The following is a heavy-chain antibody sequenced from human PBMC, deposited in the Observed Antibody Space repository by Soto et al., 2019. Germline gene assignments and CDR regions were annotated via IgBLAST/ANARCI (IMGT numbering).Heavy chain of an antibody. CDR1: VFTFSSYA. V-gene: IGHV3-64D*06. J-gene: IGHJ3*02. D-gene: IGHD1-20*01. CDR2: ISSNGGST. CDR3: LPSQFITGTTSSAFDI. Sequence: GGALRLSCSASVFTFSSYAMHWVRQAPGKGLEYVSAISSNGGSTYYADSVKGRFTISRDNSKNTLYLQMSSLRAEDTAVYYCLPSQFITGTTSSAFDIWGQGTMVTVSS.